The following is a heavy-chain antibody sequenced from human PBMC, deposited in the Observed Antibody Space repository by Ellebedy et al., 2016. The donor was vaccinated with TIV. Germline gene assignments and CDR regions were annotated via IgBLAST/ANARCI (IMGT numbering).Heavy chain of an antibody. CDR3: ASVGRHYDILTGYYN. CDR2: IYYSGST. J-gene: IGHJ4*02. Sequence: SETLSLXXTVSGGSISSYYWSWIRQPPGKGLEWIGYIYYSGSTNYNPSLKSRVTISVDTSKNQFSLKLSSVTAADTAVYYCASVGRHYDILTGYYNWGQGTLVTVSS. V-gene: IGHV4-59*01. CDR1: GGSISSYY. D-gene: IGHD3-9*01.